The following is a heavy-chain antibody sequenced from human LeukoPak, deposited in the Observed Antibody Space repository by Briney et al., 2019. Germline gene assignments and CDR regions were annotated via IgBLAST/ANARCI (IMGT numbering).Heavy chain of an antibody. CDR2: IYYSGST. Sequence: SETLSLTCTVSGGSISSYYWSWIRQPPGKGLEWIGYIYYSGSTNYNPSLKSRVTISVDTSKNQFSLKLSSVTAADTAVYYCARQTVVLARFDYWGQGTLVTVPS. CDR1: GGSISSYY. V-gene: IGHV4-59*01. CDR3: ARQTVVLARFDY. J-gene: IGHJ4*02. D-gene: IGHD2-8*01.